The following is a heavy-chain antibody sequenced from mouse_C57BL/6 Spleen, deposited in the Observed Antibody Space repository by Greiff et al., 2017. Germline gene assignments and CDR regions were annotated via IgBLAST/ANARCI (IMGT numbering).Heavy chain of an antibody. V-gene: IGHV5-16*01. CDR1: GFTFSDYY. D-gene: IGHD1-1*02. Sequence: VPLVESGGGLVKPGGSVKLSCTASGFTFSDYYMAWVRQGPEKGLEWVANINYDGSSTYYLDSLKGRFIISRDNAKNILYRQMSSLKSEDTATYYCAREYYGWFAYWGQGTLVTVSA. CDR3: AREYYGWFAY. CDR2: INYDGSST. J-gene: IGHJ3*01.